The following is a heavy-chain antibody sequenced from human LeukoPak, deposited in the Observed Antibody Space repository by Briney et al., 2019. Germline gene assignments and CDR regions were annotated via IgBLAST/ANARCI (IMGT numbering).Heavy chain of an antibody. V-gene: IGHV1-2*06. J-gene: IGHJ4*02. CDR3: ARDYCSSTSCLFDY. D-gene: IGHD2-2*01. Sequence: ASVKVSCKASGYTFTGYHMHWVRQAPGQGLEWMGRINPNSGDTNYAQKFQGRVTMTRDTSISTAYMELSRLRSDDAAVYYCARDYCSSTSCLFDYWGQGTLVTVSS. CDR1: GYTFTGYH. CDR2: INPNSGDT.